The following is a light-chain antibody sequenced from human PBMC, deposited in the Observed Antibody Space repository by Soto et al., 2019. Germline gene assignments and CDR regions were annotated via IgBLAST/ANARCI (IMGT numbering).Light chain of an antibody. CDR1: QSVSSNY. V-gene: IGKV3-20*01. CDR3: QHYDTSPPRFT. Sequence: EIVLTQSPGTLSLSPGERATLSCRASQSVSSNYLAWYQQKPGQAPRLLIYGASSGATGIPDRFSGSGSGTDFTLTISRLEPEDFAVYYCQHYDTSPPRFTFGPGTKVDIK. J-gene: IGKJ3*01. CDR2: GAS.